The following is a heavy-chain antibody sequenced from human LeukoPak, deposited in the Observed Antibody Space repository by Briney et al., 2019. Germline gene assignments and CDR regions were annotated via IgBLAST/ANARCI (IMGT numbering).Heavy chain of an antibody. D-gene: IGHD4-23*01. J-gene: IGHJ4*02. Sequence: PGGSLRLSCAASGFTFSSYGMHWVRQAPGKGLEWVAVIWYDGSNKYYADSVKGRFTIPRDNSKNTLYLQMNSLRAEDTAVYYCARAYGGNRLDYWGQGTLVTVSS. CDR1: GFTFSSYG. V-gene: IGHV3-33*01. CDR3: ARAYGGNRLDY. CDR2: IWYDGSNK.